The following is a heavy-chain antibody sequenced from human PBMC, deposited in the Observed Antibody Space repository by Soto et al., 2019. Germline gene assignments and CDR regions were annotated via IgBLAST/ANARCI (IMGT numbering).Heavy chain of an antibody. CDR1: GFTFSSYA. CDR2: ISGSGGST. Sequence: GGSLRLSCAASGFTFSSYAMSWVRQAPGKGLEWVSAISGSGGSTYYADSVKGRFTISRDNSKNTLYLQMNSLRAEDTAVYYCANFIVGATLPFFGYWGQGTLVTVSS. D-gene: IGHD1-26*01. V-gene: IGHV3-23*01. CDR3: ANFIVGATLPFFGY. J-gene: IGHJ4*02.